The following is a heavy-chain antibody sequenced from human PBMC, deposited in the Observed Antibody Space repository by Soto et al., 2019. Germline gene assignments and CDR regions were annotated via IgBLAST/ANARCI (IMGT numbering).Heavy chain of an antibody. CDR3: VKDQRSSSAIHYYYGIDV. CDR1: GFTFSSYA. J-gene: IGHJ6*02. Sequence: PGGSLRLSCSASGFTFSSYAMHWVLQAPGKGLEYVSAISSNGGSTYYADSVKGRFTISRDNSKNTLYLQMSSLRAEDTAVYYCVKDQRSSSAIHYYYGIDVWGQGTTVTVSS. D-gene: IGHD6-6*01. CDR2: ISSNGGST. V-gene: IGHV3-64D*06.